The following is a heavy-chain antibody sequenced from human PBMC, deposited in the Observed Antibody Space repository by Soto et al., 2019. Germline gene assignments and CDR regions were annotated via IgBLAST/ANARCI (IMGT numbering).Heavy chain of an antibody. CDR3: ARQASYWHGGGGWLDP. Sequence: VQLVESGGGLVQPGGSLRLSCAASGLTFSAYDMHWVRQATGKGLEWVAAIGTQHDAYYPDSVKGRFTISRENAKSSLYLQMNSLRAGDTAVYYCARQASYWHGGGGWLDPWGQGTLVTVSS. CDR1: GLTFSAYD. V-gene: IGHV3-13*01. CDR2: IGTQHDA. J-gene: IGHJ5*02. D-gene: IGHD2-8*02.